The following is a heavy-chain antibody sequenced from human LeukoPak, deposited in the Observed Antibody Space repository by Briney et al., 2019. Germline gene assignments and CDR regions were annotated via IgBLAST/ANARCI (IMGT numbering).Heavy chain of an antibody. D-gene: IGHD6-19*01. Sequence: GGSLRLSCAASGFTFSRYDMHWVRQAAGKGLEWVSAITIAGDTYYPGSVKGRFTISRDNSKNTLYLQMNSLRAEDTAVYYCAKGPLIAVAAPFDYWGQGTLVTVSS. CDR2: ITIAGDT. CDR1: GFTFSRYD. V-gene: IGHV3-13*01. J-gene: IGHJ4*02. CDR3: AKGPLIAVAAPFDY.